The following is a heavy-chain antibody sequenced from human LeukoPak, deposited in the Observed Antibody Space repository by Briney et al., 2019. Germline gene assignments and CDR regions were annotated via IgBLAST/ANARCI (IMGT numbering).Heavy chain of an antibody. V-gene: IGHV4-39*01. J-gene: IGHJ4*02. CDR1: GGSISSSSYY. CDR3: ARQGANLFIDY. D-gene: IGHD3-16*01. Sequence: SETLSLTCTVSGGSISSSSYYWGWIRQPPGKGLEWIGSIYYSGSTYYNPSLKSRVTISVDTSKNQFSLKLSSVTAAETAVYYCARQGANLFIDYWGQGTLVTVSS. CDR2: IYYSGST.